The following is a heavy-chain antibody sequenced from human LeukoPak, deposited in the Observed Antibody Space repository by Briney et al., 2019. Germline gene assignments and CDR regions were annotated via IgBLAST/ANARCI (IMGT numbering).Heavy chain of an antibody. V-gene: IGHV4-34*01. CDR2: INHSGST. D-gene: IGHD3-16*01. Sequence: SETLSLTCAVYGGSFSGYYWSWIRQPPGKGLEWVGEINHSGSTNYNPSLKSRVTISVDTSKNQFSLKLSSVTAADTAVYYCARDPWGGYYFDYWGQGTLVTVSS. CDR1: GGSFSGYY. CDR3: ARDPWGGYYFDY. J-gene: IGHJ4*02.